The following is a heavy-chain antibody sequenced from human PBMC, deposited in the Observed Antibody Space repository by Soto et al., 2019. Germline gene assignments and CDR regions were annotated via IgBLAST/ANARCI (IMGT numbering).Heavy chain of an antibody. D-gene: IGHD3-9*01. V-gene: IGHV3-21*01. CDR2: ISSSSSYI. CDR3: ARSLGYYDILTGYSPYYCFDS. Sequence: EVQLVESGGGLVKPGGSLRLSCAASGFTFSSYSMNWVRQAPGKGLEWVSSISSSSSYIYYADSVKGRFTISRDNAKNSLYLQMNSLRAEDTAVYYCARSLGYYDILTGYSPYYCFDSWGQGTLVTVSS. CDR1: GFTFSSYS. J-gene: IGHJ4*02.